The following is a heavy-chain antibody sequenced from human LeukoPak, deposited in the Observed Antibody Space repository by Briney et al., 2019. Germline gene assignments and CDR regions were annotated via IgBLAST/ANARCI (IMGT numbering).Heavy chain of an antibody. J-gene: IGHJ5*02. D-gene: IGHD3-16*02. Sequence: GGSLRLSCAASGFTFSSYSMNWVRQAPGKGLEWVSSISSSSSYIYYADSVKGRFTISRDNAKNSLYLQMNSLRAEDTAVYYCAKDHYDYVWGTYRPTNWFDPWGQGTLVTVSS. CDR1: GFTFSSYS. V-gene: IGHV3-21*01. CDR2: ISSSSSYI. CDR3: AKDHYDYVWGTYRPTNWFDP.